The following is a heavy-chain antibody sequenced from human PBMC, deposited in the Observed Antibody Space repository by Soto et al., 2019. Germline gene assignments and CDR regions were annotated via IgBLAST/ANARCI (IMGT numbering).Heavy chain of an antibody. J-gene: IGHJ1*01. CDR3: AKDLYCSGGSCPTFAEYFQH. CDR1: GFTFSSYA. D-gene: IGHD2-15*01. Sequence: EVQLLESGGGLVQPGGSLRLSCAASGFTFSSYAMSWVRQAPGKGLEWVSAISGSGGSTYYADSGKGRFTISRDNSKNTLYLQMNSLRAEDTAVYYCAKDLYCSGGSCPTFAEYFQHWGQGTLVIVSS. V-gene: IGHV3-23*01. CDR2: ISGSGGST.